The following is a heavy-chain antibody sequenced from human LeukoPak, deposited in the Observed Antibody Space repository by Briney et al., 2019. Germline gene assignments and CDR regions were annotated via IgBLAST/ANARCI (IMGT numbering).Heavy chain of an antibody. V-gene: IGHV4-59*01. Sequence: SETLSLTCTVSGGSISSYYWSCIRQPPGKGLGWIGYIYYSGSTNYNPSLKSRVTISVDTSKNQFSLKLSSVTAADTAVYYCARGYGSGSYLGFDYWGQGTLVTVSS. J-gene: IGHJ4*02. CDR3: ARGYGSGSYLGFDY. D-gene: IGHD3-10*01. CDR1: GGSISSYY. CDR2: IYYSGST.